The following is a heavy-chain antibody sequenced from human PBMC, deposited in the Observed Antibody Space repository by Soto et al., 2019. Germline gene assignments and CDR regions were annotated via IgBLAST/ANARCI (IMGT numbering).Heavy chain of an antibody. D-gene: IGHD5-12*01. V-gene: IGHV4-31*03. CDR3: ARGDSGYNPYYFDY. J-gene: IGHJ4*02. CDR1: GGSISSGGYY. Sequence: TLSLTCTVSGGSISSGGYYWSWIRQHPGKGLEWIGYIYYSGSTYYNPSLKSRVTISVDTSKNQFSLKLSSVTAADTAVYYCARGDSGYNPYYFDYWGQGTLVTVSS. CDR2: IYYSGST.